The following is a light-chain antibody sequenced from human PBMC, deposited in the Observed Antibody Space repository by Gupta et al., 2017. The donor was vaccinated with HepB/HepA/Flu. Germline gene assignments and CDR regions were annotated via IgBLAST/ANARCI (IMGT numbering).Light chain of an antibody. J-gene: IGKJ1*01. Sequence: EIVMTQSPATLSVSPGVRATLSCRAGQRVSSNLAWYQQKPGQAPRLLIYGASTRATGIPARFSGSGSGTEFTLTISSLQSEDFAVYYCQQYNNWPSWTFGQGTKVEIK. CDR2: GAS. CDR1: QRVSSN. CDR3: QQYNNWPSWT. V-gene: IGKV3-15*01.